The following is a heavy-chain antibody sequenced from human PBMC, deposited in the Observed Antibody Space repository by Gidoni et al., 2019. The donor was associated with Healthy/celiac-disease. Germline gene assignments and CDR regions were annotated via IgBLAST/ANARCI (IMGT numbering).Heavy chain of an antibody. V-gene: IGHV4-59*01. Sequence: QVQLQASGPGLVKPSETLSLTCTVSGCSISSYYWSWIRQPPGKGLEWIGYIYYSGSTNYNPSLKSRVTISVDTSKNQFSLNLSSVTAADTAVYYCARGASSGWLDYWGQGTLVTVSS. CDR2: IYYSGST. J-gene: IGHJ4*02. D-gene: IGHD6-19*01. CDR3: ARGASSGWLDY. CDR1: GCSISSYY.